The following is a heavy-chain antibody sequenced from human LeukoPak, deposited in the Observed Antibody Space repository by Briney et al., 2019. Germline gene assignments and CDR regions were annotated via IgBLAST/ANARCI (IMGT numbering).Heavy chain of an antibody. J-gene: IGHJ4*02. D-gene: IGHD3-22*01. CDR1: GGTFSSYA. Sequence: SVKVSCKASGGTFSSYAISWVRQAPGQGLEWMGGIIPIFGTANYAQKFQGRVTITTDESTSTAYMELSSLRSEDTAVYYCARVYYDSSGYWNYYSDYWGQGTLVTVSS. CDR2: IIPIFGTA. CDR3: ARVYYDSSGYWNYYSDY. V-gene: IGHV1-69*05.